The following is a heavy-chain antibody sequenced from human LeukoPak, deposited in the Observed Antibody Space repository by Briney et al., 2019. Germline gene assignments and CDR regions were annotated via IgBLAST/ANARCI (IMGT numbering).Heavy chain of an antibody. CDR2: IYTSGST. CDR1: GGSISSGSYY. D-gene: IGHD3-16*01. Sequence: SQTLSLTCTVSGGSISSGSYYWSWIRQPAGKGLEWIGRIYTSGSTNYNPSLKSRVTISADTSKNQFSLKLSSVTAADTAVYYCARDRLGDLDYWGQGTLVTVSS. CDR3: ARDRLGDLDY. V-gene: IGHV4-61*02. J-gene: IGHJ4*02.